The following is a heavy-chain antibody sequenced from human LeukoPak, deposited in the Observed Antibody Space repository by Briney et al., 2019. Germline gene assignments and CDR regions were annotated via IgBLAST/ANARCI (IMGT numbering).Heavy chain of an antibody. CDR2: INPNSGGT. CDR3: ARERAGYCSRTSCPYYGMDV. J-gene: IGHJ6*02. V-gene: IGHV1-2*02. D-gene: IGHD2-2*01. Sequence: ASVKVSGKASGYTFAGYYMHWVRPAPGQGLEWMGWINPNSGGTTYAQKFQGRVSMTRDTSISTAYMELSRLRSDDTAVYYCARERAGYCSRTSCPYYGMDVWGQGTTVTVSS. CDR1: GYTFAGYY.